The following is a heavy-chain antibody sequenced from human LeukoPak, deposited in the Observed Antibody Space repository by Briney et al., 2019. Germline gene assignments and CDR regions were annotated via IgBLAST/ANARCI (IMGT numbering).Heavy chain of an antibody. D-gene: IGHD3-3*01. V-gene: IGHV3-7*01. CDR2: IKQDGSEK. CDR3: ARFFGVVIPSCLDY. CDR1: GFTFSSYW. J-gene: IGHJ4*02. Sequence: GGSLRLSCAASGFTFSSYWMSWVRQAPGKGLEWVANIKQDGSEKYYVDSVKGRFTISRDNAKNSPYLQMNSLRAEDTAVYYCARFFGVVIPSCLDYWGQGTLVTVSS.